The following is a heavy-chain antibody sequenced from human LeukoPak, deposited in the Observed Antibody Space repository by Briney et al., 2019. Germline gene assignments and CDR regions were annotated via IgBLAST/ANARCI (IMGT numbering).Heavy chain of an antibody. CDR3: ARAFFSFDVNFHFDY. V-gene: IGHV1-69*06. J-gene: IGHJ4*02. CDR1: GGSFNNYA. Sequence: GSSVKVSCKATGGSFNNYAISWLRQAPGQGLEWMGGIIPTYGTANYAQRFQARVTITADRSTSTAYMELSSLRFEDTAMYYCARAFFSFDVNFHFDYWGQGTLVTVSS. CDR2: IIPTYGTA. D-gene: IGHD2-15*01.